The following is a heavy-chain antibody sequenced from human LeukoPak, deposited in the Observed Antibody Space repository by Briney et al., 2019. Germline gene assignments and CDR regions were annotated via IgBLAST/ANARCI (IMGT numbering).Heavy chain of an antibody. CDR3: ARHTRPGYSGHENAFDI. CDR2: LYDSGST. V-gene: IGHV4-39*01. Sequence: SETLSLTCTVSGGSISSSGYNWDWIRQPPGKGLEWIGNLYDSGSTYYNPSLKSRVTISVDTSNNQFSLKLSSVTAADTAVYYCARHTRPGYSGHENAFDIWGQGIMVTVSS. D-gene: IGHD5-12*01. CDR1: GGSISSSGYN. J-gene: IGHJ3*02.